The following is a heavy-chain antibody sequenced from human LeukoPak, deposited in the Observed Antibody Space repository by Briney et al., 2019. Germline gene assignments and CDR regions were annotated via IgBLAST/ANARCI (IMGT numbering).Heavy chain of an antibody. Sequence: GRSLRLSCAASGFTFSIYVLHWVRQAPGKGLEWVAGVSYDGSDKYYADSVKGRFTISRDNSKNTLYLQMNSLRAEDTAVYYCVRVSDTVTIFGVLYYWGREPWSPSPQ. CDR1: GFTFSIYV. D-gene: IGHD3-10*02. J-gene: IGHJ4*02. CDR3: VRVSDTVTIFGVLYY. V-gene: IGHV3-30-3*01. CDR2: VSYDGSDK.